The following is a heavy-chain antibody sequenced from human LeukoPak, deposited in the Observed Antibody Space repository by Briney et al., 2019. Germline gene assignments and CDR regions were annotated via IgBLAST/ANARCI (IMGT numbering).Heavy chain of an antibody. CDR3: ATLASGYSSPFDY. CDR1: GFTFSSSE. V-gene: IGHV3-48*03. J-gene: IGHJ4*02. Sequence: PGGSLRLSCAASGFTFSSSEMNWVRQAPGKGLEWVSYISRSGGSIFYADSVKGRVTISRDNSKNTLYAEMTSLRAEDTAVYYCATLASGYSSPFDYWGQGTLVTVSS. CDR2: ISRSGGSI. D-gene: IGHD6-13*01.